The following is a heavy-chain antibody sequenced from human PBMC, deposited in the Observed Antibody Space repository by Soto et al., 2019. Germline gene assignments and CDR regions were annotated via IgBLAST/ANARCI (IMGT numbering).Heavy chain of an antibody. J-gene: IGHJ4*02. CDR2: IYYSGST. CDR1: GGSISSSSYY. CDR3: ARTYSSSWYWNFDY. D-gene: IGHD6-13*01. V-gene: IGHV4-39*01. Sequence: PSETLSLTCTVSGGSISSSSYYWGWIRQPPGKGLEWIGSIYYSGSTYYNPSLKSRVTISVDTSKNQFSLKLSSVTAADTAVYYCARTYSSSWYWNFDYWGQGTLVTV.